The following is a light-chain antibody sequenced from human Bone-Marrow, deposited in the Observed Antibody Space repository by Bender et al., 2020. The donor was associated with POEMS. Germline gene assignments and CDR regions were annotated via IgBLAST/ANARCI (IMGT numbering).Light chain of an antibody. CDR3: QAWDTDTYV. J-gene: IGLJ1*01. CDR1: DLGNKF. CDR2: QDT. Sequence: SYELAQPPSVFVSPGQTASITCSGDDLGNKFASWYQQRPGQSPVLVIYQDTQRPSGIPERFSGSNSGNTATLTISGTQAMDEADYYCQAWDTDTYVFGTGTTVTVL. V-gene: IGLV3-1*01.